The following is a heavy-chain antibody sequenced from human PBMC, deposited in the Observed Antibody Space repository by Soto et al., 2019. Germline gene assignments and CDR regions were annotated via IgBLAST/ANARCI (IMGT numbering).Heavy chain of an antibody. CDR2: ISSGSSTM. Sequence: GGSLRLSCTASGFTFSSYTMDWVRQAPGKGLEWVSYISSGSSTMYYADPVKGRFTISRDNAKNSLYLHMNSLRAEDTAVYYCAREDSGYYYAYDYWGQGTLVTVSS. V-gene: IGHV3-48*01. CDR3: AREDSGYYYAYDY. D-gene: IGHD5-12*01. J-gene: IGHJ4*02. CDR1: GFTFSSYT.